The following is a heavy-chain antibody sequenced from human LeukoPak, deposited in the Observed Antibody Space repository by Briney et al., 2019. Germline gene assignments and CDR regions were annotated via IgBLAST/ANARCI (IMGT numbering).Heavy chain of an antibody. J-gene: IGHJ4*02. CDR3: ARDRIYYGSGSRFDY. CDR2: ISRSGTTI. CDR1: GFTFNDYY. D-gene: IGHD3-10*01. Sequence: PGGSLRLSCAASGFTFNDYYMCWIRQAPGKGLGWVSYISRSGTTIYYADSVKGRFTISRDNAKNSLFLQMNSLRAEDTAVYYCARDRIYYGSGSRFDYWGQGTLVTVSS. V-gene: IGHV3-11*04.